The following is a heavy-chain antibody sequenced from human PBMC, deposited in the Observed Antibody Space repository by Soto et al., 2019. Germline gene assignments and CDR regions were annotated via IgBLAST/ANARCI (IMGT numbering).Heavy chain of an antibody. J-gene: IGHJ4*02. V-gene: IGHV3-30-3*01. CDR1: GFTFSSYA. D-gene: IGHD4-17*01. CDR2: ISYDGSNK. Sequence: QVQLVESGGGVVQPGRSLRLSCAASGFTFSSYAMHWVRQAPGKGLEWVAVISYDGSNKYYADSVKGRFTISRDNSKNTLYLQMNSLRAEDTAVYYCARELRENLYGYFDYWGQGTLVTVSS. CDR3: ARELRENLYGYFDY.